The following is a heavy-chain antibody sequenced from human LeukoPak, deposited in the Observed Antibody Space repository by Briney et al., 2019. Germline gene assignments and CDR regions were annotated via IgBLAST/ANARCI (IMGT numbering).Heavy chain of an antibody. Sequence: GASVTVSFTSSASTFTIYGISWVRQAPAQGLEWMGWISAYNGNTNYTQKLKGRVTMTTDTSTRTAYMELRSLRSDDTAVYYCASSMTCCPIDYWGQGPVVTVSA. CDR3: ASSMTCCPIDY. D-gene: IGHD2-15*01. J-gene: IGHJ4*02. V-gene: IGHV1-18*01. CDR1: ASTFTIYG. CDR2: ISAYNGNT.